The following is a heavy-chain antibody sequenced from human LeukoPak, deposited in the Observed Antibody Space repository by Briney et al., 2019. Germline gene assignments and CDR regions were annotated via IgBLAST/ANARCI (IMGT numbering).Heavy chain of an antibody. Sequence: PGLTLRLLCGASGFTFTTYCMHWVRQAPGRGLVWVSRINGDGSNSNYADSVKGRFTISRDNARNTLYLQMNGLRAEDTALYYCARTSPTSHFDFWGQGTLVTVSS. CDR1: GFTFTTYC. CDR2: INGDGSNS. CDR3: ARTSPTSHFDF. V-gene: IGHV3-74*01. J-gene: IGHJ4*02. D-gene: IGHD3-16*01.